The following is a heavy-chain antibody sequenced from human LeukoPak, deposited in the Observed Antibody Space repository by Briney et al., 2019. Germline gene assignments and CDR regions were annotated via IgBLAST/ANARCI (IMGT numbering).Heavy chain of an antibody. Sequence: GASLRLSCAASGFTFNRYSMNWVRQAPGKGLEWISYTSSSGTTIYYADSVQGRFIISRDNARNSLYLQMNSLRAEDTAVYYCARVGYSDFWSGYYWDYWGQGTLVTVSS. D-gene: IGHD3-3*01. CDR1: GFTFNRYS. CDR2: TSSSGTTI. J-gene: IGHJ4*02. CDR3: ARVGYSDFWSGYYWDY. V-gene: IGHV3-48*01.